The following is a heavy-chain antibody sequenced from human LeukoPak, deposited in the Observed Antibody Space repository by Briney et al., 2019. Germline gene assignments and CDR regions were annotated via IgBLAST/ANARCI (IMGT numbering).Heavy chain of an antibody. CDR1: GGSISSGDYY. CDR3: ARDWPPGFDP. V-gene: IGHV4-30-4*01. Sequence: SETLSLTCTVSGGSISSGDYYWSWIRQPPGKGLEWIGYIYYSGGTYYNPSLKSRVTISVDTSKNQFSLKLSSVTAADTAVYYCARDWPPGFDPWGQGTLVTVSS. J-gene: IGHJ5*02. CDR2: IYYSGGT.